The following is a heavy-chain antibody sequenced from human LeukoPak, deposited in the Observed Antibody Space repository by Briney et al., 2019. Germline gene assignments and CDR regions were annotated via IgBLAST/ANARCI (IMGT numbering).Heavy chain of an antibody. CDR2: INTDGSST. D-gene: IGHD2-15*01. CDR3: AMGGSRQYDF. Sequence: GSLRLSCAASGFTFSSYWMHWVRQAPGKGLVWVSRINTDGSSTNYADSVKGRFTISRDNAKNTLYLEMNTLRAEDTALYYCAMGGSRQYDFWGQGKLVTVSS. J-gene: IGHJ4*02. V-gene: IGHV3-74*01. CDR1: GFTFSSYW.